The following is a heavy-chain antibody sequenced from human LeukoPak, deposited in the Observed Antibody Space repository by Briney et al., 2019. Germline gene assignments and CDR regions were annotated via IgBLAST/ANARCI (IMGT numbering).Heavy chain of an antibody. CDR3: ARAGVGATPYFQH. D-gene: IGHD1-26*01. CDR2: ISAYNGNT. Sequence: ASVKVSCKASGGTFSSYAISWVRQAPGQGLEWMGWISAYNGNTNYAQKLQGRVTMTTDTSTSTAYMELRSLRSDDTAVYYCARAGVGATPYFQHWGQGTLVTVSS. J-gene: IGHJ1*01. CDR1: GGTFSSYA. V-gene: IGHV1-18*01.